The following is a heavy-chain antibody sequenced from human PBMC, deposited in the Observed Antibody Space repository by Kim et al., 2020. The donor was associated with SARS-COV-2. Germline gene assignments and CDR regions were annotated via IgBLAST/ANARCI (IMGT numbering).Heavy chain of an antibody. CDR3: ASELGATTGS. J-gene: IGHJ5*02. V-gene: IGHV3-7*01. Sequence: GGSLRLSCAASGITFSSFWMTWVRQAPGKGLEWVAIIKHDGINKYYVDSVRGRFTISRDNAKNTVYLQMNSLRDEDTAVYYCASELGATTGSWGQGTWVT. D-gene: IGHD1-26*01. CDR1: GITFSSFW. CDR2: IKHDGINK.